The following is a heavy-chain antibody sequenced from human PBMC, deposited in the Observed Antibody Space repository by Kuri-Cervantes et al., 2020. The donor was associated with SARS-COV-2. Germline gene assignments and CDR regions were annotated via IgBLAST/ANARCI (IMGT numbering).Heavy chain of an antibody. Sequence: GGSLRLSCAASGFTFDDYAMHWVRQAPGKGLEWVSGISWNSGSIGYADSVKGRFTISRDNAKNSLYLQMNSLRAEDTALYYCAKDNGDSSSLDYYYYGMDVWGRGTLVTV. V-gene: IGHV3-9*01. D-gene: IGHD6-6*01. CDR3: AKDNGDSSSLDYYYYGMDV. CDR2: ISWNSGSI. J-gene: IGHJ6*02. CDR1: GFTFDDYA.